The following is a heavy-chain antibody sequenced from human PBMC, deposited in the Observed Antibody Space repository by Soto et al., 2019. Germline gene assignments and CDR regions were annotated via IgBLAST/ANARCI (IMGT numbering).Heavy chain of an antibody. D-gene: IGHD3-9*01. CDR2: MSDSGTA. V-gene: IGHV3-66*01. J-gene: IGHJ4*02. CDR3: ERVHYDILTGYYFFDY. CDR1: GFTVNSRF. Sequence: GGSLRLSCAASGFTVNSRFMTWIRQAPGKGLEWVSVMSDSGTAYYADSVKGRFTISRDNAKNSLYLQMNSLRAEDTAVYYCERVHYDILTGYYFFDYWGQGTLVTVPQ.